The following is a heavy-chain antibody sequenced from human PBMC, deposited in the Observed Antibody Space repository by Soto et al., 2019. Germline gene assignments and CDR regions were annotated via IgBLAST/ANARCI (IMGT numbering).Heavy chain of an antibody. V-gene: IGHV4-39*01. CDR3: ARHGSS. CDR2: FYYRGQT. J-gene: IGHJ5*02. Sequence: QLQLQESGPGLVKPSETLSLICSVSGVSISGSSYYWGWIRQPPGKGLEWIGSFYYRGQTYYDPSLKGRVTVSVDRSKNQFSLNLTSVIATDTAFYYCARHGSSWGQGTLVTVS. CDR1: GVSISGSSYY.